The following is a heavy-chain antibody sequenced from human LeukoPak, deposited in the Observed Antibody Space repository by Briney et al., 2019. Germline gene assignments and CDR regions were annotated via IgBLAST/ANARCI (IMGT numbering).Heavy chain of an antibody. CDR2: ISSSSSYI. Sequence: PGGSLRLSCAASGFTFSSYSMNWVRQAPGKGLEWVSSISSSSSYIYYADSVKGRYTISRDNAKNSLYLQMNSLRAEGTAVYYCARVFGGIAAADYWGQGTLVTVSS. J-gene: IGHJ4*02. V-gene: IGHV3-21*03. D-gene: IGHD6-13*01. CDR3: ARVFGGIAAADY. CDR1: GFTFSSYS.